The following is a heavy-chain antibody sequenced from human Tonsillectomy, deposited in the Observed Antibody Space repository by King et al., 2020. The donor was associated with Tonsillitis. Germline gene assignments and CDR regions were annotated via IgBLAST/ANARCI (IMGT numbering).Heavy chain of an antibody. CDR1: GFTFSAYS. Sequence: VQLVESGGGVVRPGRSLRLSCAASGFTFSAYSVHWVRQAPGKGLEWVAVISYDGTTKYYADSVKGRFTISRDNSRNTLYLQLNALRTEDTAVYYCARARVGVAGHFDSWGQGTLVTVSS. CDR2: ISYDGTTK. D-gene: IGHD6-19*01. V-gene: IGHV3-30*01. CDR3: ARARVGVAGHFDS. J-gene: IGHJ4*02.